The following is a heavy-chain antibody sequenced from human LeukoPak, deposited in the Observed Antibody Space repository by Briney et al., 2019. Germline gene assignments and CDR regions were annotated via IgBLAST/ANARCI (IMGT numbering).Heavy chain of an antibody. Sequence: SETLSLTCTVSGGSISSSSYYWGWIRQPPGKGLEWIGSIYYSGSTYYNPSLKSRVTISVDTSKNQFSLKLSSVTAADTAVYYCARHLPYYYDSSGYLDAFDIWGQGTMVTVS. CDR2: IYYSGST. CDR1: GGSISSSSYY. CDR3: ARHLPYYYDSSGYLDAFDI. D-gene: IGHD3-22*01. J-gene: IGHJ3*02. V-gene: IGHV4-39*01.